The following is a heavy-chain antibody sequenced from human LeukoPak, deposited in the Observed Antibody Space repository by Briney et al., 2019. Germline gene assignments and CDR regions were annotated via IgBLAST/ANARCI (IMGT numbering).Heavy chain of an antibody. CDR1: GGTISSYY. Sequence: PSETLSLTCTVSGGTISSYYWSWIRQPPGKGLEWIGYIYYSGSTNYNPSLKSRVTISVDTSKNQFSLKLSSVTAADTALYYCARSRGYFDYWGQGTLVTVCS. D-gene: IGHD6-13*01. CDR2: IYYSGST. V-gene: IGHV4-59*01. J-gene: IGHJ4*02. CDR3: ARSRGYFDY.